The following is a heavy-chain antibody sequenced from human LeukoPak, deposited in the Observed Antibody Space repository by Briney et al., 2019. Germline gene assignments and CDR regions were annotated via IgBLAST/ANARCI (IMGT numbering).Heavy chain of an antibody. CDR2: INHSGST. V-gene: IGHV4-34*01. CDR1: GGSFSGCY. CDR3: ARSPTVTTFYYYGMDV. D-gene: IGHD4-11*01. Sequence: PSETLSLTCAVYGGSFSGCYWSWIRQPPGKGLEWIGEINHSGSTNYNPSLKSRVTISVDTSKNQFSLKLSSVTAADTAVYYCARSPTVTTFYYYGMDVWGQGTTVTVSS. J-gene: IGHJ6*02.